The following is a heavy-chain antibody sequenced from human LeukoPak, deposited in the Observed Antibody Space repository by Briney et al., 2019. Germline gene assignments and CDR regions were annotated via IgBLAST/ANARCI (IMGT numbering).Heavy chain of an antibody. CDR2: ISSSGSTI. V-gene: IGHV3-48*03. CDR1: GFTYSSYE. Sequence: PGGSLRPSCAASGFTYSSYEMNWVRQAPGKGLEWVSYISSSGSTIYYADSVKGRFTISRDNAKNSLYLQMNSLRAEDTAVYYCARDLGYCTSTSCYSLYGMDVWGKGTTVTVSS. CDR3: ARDLGYCTSTSCYSLYGMDV. D-gene: IGHD2-2*02. J-gene: IGHJ6*04.